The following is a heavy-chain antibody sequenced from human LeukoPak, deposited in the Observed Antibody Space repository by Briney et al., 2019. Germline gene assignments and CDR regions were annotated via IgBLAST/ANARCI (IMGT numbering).Heavy chain of an antibody. Sequence: ASVTVSCKASGYTFTGYYMHWVRQAPGQGLEWMGWINPNSGGTNYAQKFQGRVTVTRDTSISTAYMELSRLRSDDTAVYYCARRRKITSEADYWGQGTLVTVSS. CDR3: ARRRKITSEADY. V-gene: IGHV1-2*02. D-gene: IGHD1-14*01. CDR1: GYTFTGYY. CDR2: INPNSGGT. J-gene: IGHJ4*02.